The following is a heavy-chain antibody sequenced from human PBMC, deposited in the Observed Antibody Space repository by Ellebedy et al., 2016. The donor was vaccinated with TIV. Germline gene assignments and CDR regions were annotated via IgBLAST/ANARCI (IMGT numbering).Heavy chain of an antibody. J-gene: IGHJ4*02. V-gene: IGHV4-59*01. D-gene: IGHD3-9*01. CDR3: ARGVDNYDILTGSLFDYFDY. CDR1: GGSISSYY. Sequence: MPGGSLRLSCTVSGGSISSYYWRWLRQPPGTGLEWIGYIYYSGSTNYNPSLKSRVTITVDTSKNQFSLKLSSVTAADTAVYYCARGVDNYDILTGSLFDYFDYWGQGTLVTVSS. CDR2: IYYSGST.